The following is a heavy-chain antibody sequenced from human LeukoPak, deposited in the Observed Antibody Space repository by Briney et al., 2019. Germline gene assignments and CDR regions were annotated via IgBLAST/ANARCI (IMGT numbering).Heavy chain of an antibody. CDR2: INQEGSEK. CDR3: ARERDGRFFDY. Sequence: HTGGSLRLSCAVSGLTFRSYWMSWVRQAPGKGLEWVANINQEGSEKYFVDSVKGRFTISRDNAKNSLHLQMNTLRAEDTAAYYCARERDGRFFDYWGQGTLVTVSS. D-gene: IGHD5-24*01. J-gene: IGHJ4*02. CDR1: GLTFRSYW. V-gene: IGHV3-7*01.